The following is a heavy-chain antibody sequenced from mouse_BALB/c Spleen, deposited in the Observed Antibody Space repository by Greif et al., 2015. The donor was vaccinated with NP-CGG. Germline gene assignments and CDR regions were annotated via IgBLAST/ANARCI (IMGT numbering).Heavy chain of an antibody. D-gene: IGHD2-1*01. CDR3: SRSRNGNYLVY. CDR1: GYTFTDYN. CDR2: INPNYDST. J-gene: IGHJ2*01. V-gene: IGHV1-18*01. Sequence: DVKLQESGAELVKPGASVKISCKASGYTFTDYNMDWVKQSHGKSLEWIGDINPNYDSTSYNQKFKGKTTLTVDKSSSTAYMEVRSLTSEDAAVYYVSRSRNGNYLVYWSQGTTLTVSS.